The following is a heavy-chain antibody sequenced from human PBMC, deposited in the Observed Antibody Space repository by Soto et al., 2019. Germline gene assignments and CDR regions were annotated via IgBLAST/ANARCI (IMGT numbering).Heavy chain of an antibody. Sequence: QVQLVQSGAEVKKPGASVRVSCKASGYTFTNYAMHWVRQAPGQRHEWMGWINVGNGNTEYSQKFQGRVTISRDTSATTAYMELSSLTSEDTAVYYCAKEGHSRGWSFFDYWGQGTLVTVSS. CDR1: GYTFTNYA. V-gene: IGHV1-3*01. CDR2: INVGNGNT. CDR3: AKEGHSRGWSFFDY. D-gene: IGHD6-19*01. J-gene: IGHJ4*02.